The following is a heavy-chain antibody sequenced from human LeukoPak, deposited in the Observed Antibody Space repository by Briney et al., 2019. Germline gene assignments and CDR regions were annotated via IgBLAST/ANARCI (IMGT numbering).Heavy chain of an antibody. V-gene: IGHV3-23*01. CDR2: ISGSGGST. D-gene: IGHD3-22*01. CDR3: ATSTHSYYYDSSGYLGDY. CDR1: GFTFSSYA. Sequence: GGSLRLSCAASGFTFSSYAMSWVRQAPGKGLEWVSAISGSGGSTYYADSVKGRFTIFRDNSKKTLYLQMNSLRAEDTAVYYCATSTHSYYYDSSGYLGDYWGQGTLVTVSS. J-gene: IGHJ4*02.